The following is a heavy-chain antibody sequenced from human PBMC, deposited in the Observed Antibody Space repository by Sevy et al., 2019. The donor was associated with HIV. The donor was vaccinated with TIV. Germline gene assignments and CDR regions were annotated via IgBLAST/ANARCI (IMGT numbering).Heavy chain of an antibody. CDR2: LNPSGTA. CDR1: GGSITSDY. D-gene: IGHD3-10*01. J-gene: IGHJ5*02. CDR3: VREEVSAGLNNYFDP. V-gene: IGHV4-4*07. Sequence: SETLSLTCTVSGGSITSDYWGWLRQPAGKGLEWIGRLNPSGTAIYNPSLKSRVTMTADTSNNQFSLNLRSVTVADTAIYYCVREEVSAGLNNYFDPWGQGTLVTVSS.